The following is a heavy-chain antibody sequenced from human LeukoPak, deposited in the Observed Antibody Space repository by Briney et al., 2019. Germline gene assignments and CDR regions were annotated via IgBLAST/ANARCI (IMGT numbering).Heavy chain of an antibody. CDR1: GGSISSYY. D-gene: IGHD6-6*01. Sequence: SETLSLTCTVSGGSISSYYWSWIRQPAGKGLEWIGRIYTSGSTNYNPSLKSRVTMSVDTSKNQFSLKLSSVTAADTAVYYCARMHFEYSSSPDPGYYYYMDVWGKGTTVTVSS. J-gene: IGHJ6*03. CDR2: IYTSGST. V-gene: IGHV4-4*07. CDR3: ARMHFEYSSSPDPGYYYYMDV.